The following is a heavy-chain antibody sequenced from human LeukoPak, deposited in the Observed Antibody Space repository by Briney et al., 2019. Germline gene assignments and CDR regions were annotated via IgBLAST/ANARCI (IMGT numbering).Heavy chain of an antibody. J-gene: IGHJ4*02. D-gene: IGHD3-22*01. CDR2: IYYSGRT. CDR1: GGSISSYY. Sequence: SETLSLTCTVSGGSISSYYWSWIRQPPGKGLEWIGYIYYSGRTNYNPSLKSRVTISVDTSKNQFSLKLSSVTAADTAVYYCARRSYYDSSGYYFEGTYFDYWGQGNLVTVSS. CDR3: ARRSYYDSSGYYFEGTYFDY. V-gene: IGHV4-59*08.